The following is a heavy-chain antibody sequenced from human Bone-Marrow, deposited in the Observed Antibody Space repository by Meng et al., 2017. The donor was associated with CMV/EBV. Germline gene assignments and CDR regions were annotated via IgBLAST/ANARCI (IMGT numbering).Heavy chain of an antibody. CDR1: GFTFSSYA. CDR2: ISYDGSKK. CDR3: VPHDCAMDV. J-gene: IGHJ6*02. V-gene: IGHV3-30-3*01. Sequence: GGSLRLSCAASGFTFSSYAMHWVRQAPGKGLEWVAVISYDGSKKYYADSVKGRFTISRANSKNTLYLQMNSLRGEDTAVYYCVPHDCAMDVWGQGTTVTVSS.